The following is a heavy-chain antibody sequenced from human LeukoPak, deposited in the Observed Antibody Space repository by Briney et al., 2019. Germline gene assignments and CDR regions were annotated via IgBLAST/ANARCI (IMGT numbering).Heavy chain of an antibody. CDR1: GFTFSSYE. J-gene: IGHJ4*02. CDR2: ISDSGDNT. V-gene: IGHV3-23*01. Sequence: GGSLRLSCAASGFTFSSYEMNWVRQAPGKGLEWVSAISDSGDNTYYADSVKGRFTISRDNSKNTLYLQMNSLRAEDTAEYYCAKGGTRFSFDYWGQGTLVTVSS. D-gene: IGHD1-14*01. CDR3: AKGGTRFSFDY.